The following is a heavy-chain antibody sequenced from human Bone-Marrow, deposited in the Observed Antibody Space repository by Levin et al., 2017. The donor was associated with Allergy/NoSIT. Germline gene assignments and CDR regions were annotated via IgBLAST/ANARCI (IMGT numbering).Heavy chain of an antibody. CDR2: ISYDGRNE. J-gene: IGHJ4*02. D-gene: IGHD3-10*01. V-gene: IGHV3-30*03. Sequence: QRGESLKISCAASGFTFSTYGMHWVRQAPGKGLEWVAVISYDGRNEYYADSVKGRFTISRDNSKNTLYLQMNSLRAEDTAVYYCARYGSGSHFLHEYYFDYWGQGTLVTVSS. CDR3: ARYGSGSHFLHEYYFDY. CDR1: GFTFSTYG.